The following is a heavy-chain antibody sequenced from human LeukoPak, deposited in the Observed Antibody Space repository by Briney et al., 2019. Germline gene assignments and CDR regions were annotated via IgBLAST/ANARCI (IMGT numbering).Heavy chain of an antibody. CDR3: ARHGAYNSSSSEFDY. V-gene: IGHV4-59*05. D-gene: IGHD6-6*01. CDR1: GGSISSYY. CDR2: IYYSGST. J-gene: IGHJ4*02. Sequence: SETLSLTCTVSGGSISSYYWSWIRQPPGKGLEWIGSIYYSGSTYYNPSLKSRVTISVDTSKNQFSLKLSSVTAADTAVYYCARHGAYNSSSSEFDYWGQGTLVTVSS.